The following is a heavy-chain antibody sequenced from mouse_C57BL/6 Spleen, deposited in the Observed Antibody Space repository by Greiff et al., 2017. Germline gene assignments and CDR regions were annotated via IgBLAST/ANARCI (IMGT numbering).Heavy chain of an antibody. Sequence: EVQLVESGGGLVQPKGSLKLSCAASGFSFNTYAMNWVRQAPGKGLEWVARISSKSNNYATSYADAGKDRFTISRDDSESMLYLQMNNLKAEDTALYYCGRGAYYSSYGYVEVRGTGTTVTVSS. J-gene: IGHJ1*03. V-gene: IGHV10-1*01. CDR3: GRGAYYSSYGYVEV. CDR1: GFSFNTYA. D-gene: IGHD2-5*01. CDR2: ISSKSNNYAT.